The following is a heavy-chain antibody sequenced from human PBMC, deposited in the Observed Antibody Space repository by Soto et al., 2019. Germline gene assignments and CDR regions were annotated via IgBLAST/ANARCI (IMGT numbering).Heavy chain of an antibody. CDR1: GYSFTSYW. V-gene: IGHV5-51*01. CDR3: AATVTPIYYYYGMDV. CDR2: IYPGDSDT. J-gene: IGHJ6*02. Sequence: PGESLKISCKGSGYSFTSYWIGWVRQMPGKGLEWMGIIYPGDSDTRYSPSIQGQVTISADKSISTAYLQWSSLKASDTAMYYCAATVTPIYYYYGMDVWGQGTTVTVSS. D-gene: IGHD4-17*01.